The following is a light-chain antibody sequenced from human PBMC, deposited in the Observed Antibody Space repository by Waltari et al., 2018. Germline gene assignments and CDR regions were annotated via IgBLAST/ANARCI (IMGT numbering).Light chain of an antibody. V-gene: IGKV3-15*01. CDR2: DAS. CDR3: QQYNNWPQT. CDR1: QSISSN. Sequence: EIVMTLSPATLSVSPGERATLSCRASQSISSNLAWYQHRPGQAPRLLIYDASTRATGIPARFSGSGSGTEFTLTISSLQSEDFALYYCQQYNNWPQTFGQGTKVEIE. J-gene: IGKJ1*01.